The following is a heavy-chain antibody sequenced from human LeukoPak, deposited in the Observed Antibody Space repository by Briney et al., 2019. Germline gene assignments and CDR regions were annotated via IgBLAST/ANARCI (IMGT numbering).Heavy chain of an antibody. CDR1: GFTFDDYA. CDR3: AKGAKGRLVVITRAIDY. V-gene: IGHV3-23*01. CDR2: ISGSGGST. J-gene: IGHJ4*02. D-gene: IGHD3-22*01. Sequence: GRSLRLSCAASGFTFDDYAMHWVRQAPGKGLEWVSAISGSGGSTYYADSVKGRFTISRDNSKNTLYLQMNSLRAEDTAVYYCAKGAKGRLVVITRAIDYWGQGTLVTVSS.